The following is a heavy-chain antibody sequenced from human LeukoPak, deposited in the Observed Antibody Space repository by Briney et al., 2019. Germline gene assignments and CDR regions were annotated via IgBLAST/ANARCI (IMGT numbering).Heavy chain of an antibody. V-gene: IGHV3-53*05. Sequence: GGSLRLSCAASGFTVSTNYMSWVRQAPGKALEWVSLIFSGGNTYYADSVKGRFTISRDNSKNTLYLQMNSLRAEDTAVYYCARARNRAWDYGGQGTLVTVSS. J-gene: IGHJ4*02. CDR2: IFSGGNT. D-gene: IGHD1-14*01. CDR3: ARARNRAWDY. CDR1: GFTVSTNY.